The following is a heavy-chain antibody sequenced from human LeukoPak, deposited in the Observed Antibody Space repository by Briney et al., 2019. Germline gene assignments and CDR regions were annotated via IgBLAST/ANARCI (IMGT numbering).Heavy chain of an antibody. CDR1: GFTFSSCW. Sequence: AGGSLRLSCAASGFTFSSCWMTWIRQAPGKGLEWVANIKQDGSEKYYVDSVKGRFTISRDNAKNSLYLQMNSLRAEDTAVYYCARDDYVWGSYRYWGQGTLVTVSS. J-gene: IGHJ4*02. CDR2: IKQDGSEK. D-gene: IGHD3-16*01. CDR3: ARDDYVWGSYRY. V-gene: IGHV3-7*01.